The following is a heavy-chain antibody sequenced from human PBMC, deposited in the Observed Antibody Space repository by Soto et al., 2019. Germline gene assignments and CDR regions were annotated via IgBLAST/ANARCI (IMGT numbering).Heavy chain of an antibody. CDR3: ARVGCSSTSCYFRSSAGYFQH. V-gene: IGHV4-34*01. J-gene: IGHJ1*01. CDR1: GVSFSGYY. CDR2: INHSGST. Sequence: QVQLQQWGAGLLKPSETLSLTCAVYGVSFSGYYWSWIRQPPGKGLEWIGEINHSGSTNYNPSLKSRVTKSVDTYKNQFALKLSSVTAADTAVYYCARVGCSSTSCYFRSSAGYFQHWGQGTLVTVSS. D-gene: IGHD2-2*01.